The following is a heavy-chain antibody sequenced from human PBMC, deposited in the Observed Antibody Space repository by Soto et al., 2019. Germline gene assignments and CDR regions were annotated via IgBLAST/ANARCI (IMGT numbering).Heavy chain of an antibody. J-gene: IGHJ3*01. V-gene: IGHV3-74*01. CDR2: IHSDGSST. CDR1: GFTFSYYW. CDR3: ARGDRGAFDL. D-gene: IGHD1-26*01. Sequence: VQLVETGGGLVRPGGSLRRSCAASGFTFSYYWMHWVRQAPGKGLVWVSRIHSDGSSTTYADFVKGRFIISRDNARDTVDLQMNSVRVEDTAVYYCARGDRGAFDLWGQGTVVTVSS.